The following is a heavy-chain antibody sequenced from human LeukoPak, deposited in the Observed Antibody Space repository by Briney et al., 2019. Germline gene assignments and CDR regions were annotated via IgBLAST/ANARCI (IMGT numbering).Heavy chain of an antibody. CDR2: ISYDGSEK. D-gene: IGHD3-3*01. V-gene: IGHV3-30*03. Sequence: GGSLRLSCAASGFTFSSYGMHWVRQAPGKGLEWVAVISYDGSEKYYADSVKGRFTISRDNSKSTLYLHMTSLRAEDTAVYYCRVSDDAFDIWGQGTMVTVS. J-gene: IGHJ3*02. CDR3: RVSDDAFDI. CDR1: GFTFSSYG.